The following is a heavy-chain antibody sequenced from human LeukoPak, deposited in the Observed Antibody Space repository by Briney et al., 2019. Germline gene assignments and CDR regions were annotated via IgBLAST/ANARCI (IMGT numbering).Heavy chain of an antibody. Sequence: PGGSLRLSCAASGFTVSSYGMSWVRQAPGKGPEWVSLVYSGGVTLYADSVQGRFTISRDNSKNTVYLQMNNLRVEDTAVYHCVRDRAEGRAWVEFDPWGQGILVTVSS. CDR1: GFTVSSYG. J-gene: IGHJ5*02. CDR2: VYSGGVT. V-gene: IGHV3-66*02. CDR3: VRDRAEGRAWVEFDP.